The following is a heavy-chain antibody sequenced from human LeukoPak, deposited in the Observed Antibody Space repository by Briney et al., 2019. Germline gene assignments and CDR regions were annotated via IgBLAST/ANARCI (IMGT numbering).Heavy chain of an antibody. CDR3: ARDGESLYYFDY. V-gene: IGHV3-30-3*01. J-gene: IGHJ4*02. CDR2: ISYDGSNK. CDR1: GFTFSSYA. Sequence: GRSLRLSCAASGFTFSSYAMHWVRQAPGKGLEWVAVISYDGSNKYYADSVKGRFTISRDNSKNTLYLQMNSLRAEDTAVYYCARDGESLYYFDYWGQGTLVTVSS.